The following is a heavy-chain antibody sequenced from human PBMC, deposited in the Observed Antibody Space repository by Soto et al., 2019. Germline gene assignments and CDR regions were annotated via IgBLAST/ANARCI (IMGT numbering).Heavy chain of an antibody. D-gene: IGHD5-12*01. V-gene: IGHV4-59*08. J-gene: IGHJ4*02. CDR1: GGSITGYY. CDR2: MYYIGST. CDR3: AGSSGYDLGEIDY. Sequence: SETLSLTCTVSGGSITGYYWSWIRQPPGKGLEWIGYMYYIGSTNHNPSLKSRVAITVDTSMNQFTLKLSSVTAADTAVYYCAGSSGYDLGEIDYWGQGTLVTVSS.